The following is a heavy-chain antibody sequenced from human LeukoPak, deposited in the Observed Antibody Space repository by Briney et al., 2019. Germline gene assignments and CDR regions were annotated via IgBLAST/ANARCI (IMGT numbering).Heavy chain of an antibody. D-gene: IGHD5-12*01. CDR1: GFTFSTYG. Sequence: PGRSLRLSCAASGFTFSTYGMHWVRQAPGKGLEGVAVISYDGSNKYYADSVKGRFTISRDNSKNTLYLQTNSLRAEDTAVYYCEKDSIVATNSFDYWGQGTLVTVSS. CDR2: ISYDGSNK. J-gene: IGHJ4*02. CDR3: EKDSIVATNSFDY. V-gene: IGHV3-30*18.